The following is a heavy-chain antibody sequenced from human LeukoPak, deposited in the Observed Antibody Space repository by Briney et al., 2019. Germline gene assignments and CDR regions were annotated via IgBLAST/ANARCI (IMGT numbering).Heavy chain of an antibody. CDR2: IYTSGST. CDR3: ARVAGATGAFDI. V-gene: IGHV4-61*02. D-gene: IGHD1-26*01. J-gene: IGHJ3*02. Sequence: SETLSLTCTVSGGSISSGSYYWSWIRQPAGKGLEWIGRIYTSGSTNYNPSLKSRVTMSVDTSKNQFSLKLSTVTAADTAVYYCARVAGATGAFDIWGQGTMVTVSS. CDR1: GGSISSGSYY.